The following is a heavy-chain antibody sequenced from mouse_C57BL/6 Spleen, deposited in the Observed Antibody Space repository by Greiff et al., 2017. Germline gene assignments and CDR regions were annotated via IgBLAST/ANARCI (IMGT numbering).Heavy chain of an antibody. Sequence: EVKLMESGGGLVQPGGSMKLSCVASGFTFSNYWMNWVRQSPEKGLEWVAQISLKSDNSATHYAESVKGRFTISRDDSKSSVYLKMNNLRAEDTGIYYCTGGPPGTWFAYWGQGTLVTVSA. CDR3: TGGPPGTWFAY. V-gene: IGHV6-3*01. J-gene: IGHJ3*01. CDR2: ISLKSDNSAT. CDR1: GFTFSNYW.